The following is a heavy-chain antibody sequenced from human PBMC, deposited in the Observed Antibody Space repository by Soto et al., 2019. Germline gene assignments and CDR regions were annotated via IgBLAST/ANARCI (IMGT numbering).Heavy chain of an antibody. Sequence: PGGSLRLSCAASGFTFSNAWMNWVRQAPGKGLEWVGRIKSKTDGGTTDYAAPVKGRFTISRDDSKNTLYLQMSSLKTEDTAVYYCTTYYDSSGYYYYWGQGTLVTVSS. J-gene: IGHJ4*02. D-gene: IGHD3-22*01. CDR1: GFTFSNAW. V-gene: IGHV3-15*07. CDR3: TTYYDSSGYYYY. CDR2: IKSKTDGGTT.